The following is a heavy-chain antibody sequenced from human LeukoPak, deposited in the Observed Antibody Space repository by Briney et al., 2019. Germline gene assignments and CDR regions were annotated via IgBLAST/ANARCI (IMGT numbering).Heavy chain of an antibody. CDR3: AREGGFYRPLDY. D-gene: IGHD3-3*01. CDR1: GGSVINTNW. CDR2: VHLDGRT. Sequence: PSETLSLTCGVSGGSVINTNWWTWVRQPPGKGLEWIGEVHLDGRTNYNPSLESRLTMSVDVSETQVSLKLTSVTAADTAVYYCAREGGFYRPLDYSGQGTLVTVSS. V-gene: IGHV4-4*02. J-gene: IGHJ4*02.